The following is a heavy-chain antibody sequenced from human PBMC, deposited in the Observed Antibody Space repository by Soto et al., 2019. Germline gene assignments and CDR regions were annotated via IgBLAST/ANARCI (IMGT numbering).Heavy chain of an antibody. Sequence: QPGGSLRLSCAASGFTFSSYAMSWVRQAPGKGLEWFSAISGSGGSTYYADSVKGRFTISRDNSKNTLYLQMNSLRADDTAVYYCAKQAFNIVGATRDDYWGQGTLVTVS. CDR2: ISGSGGST. CDR3: AKQAFNIVGATRDDY. D-gene: IGHD1-26*01. V-gene: IGHV3-23*01. J-gene: IGHJ4*02. CDR1: GFTFSSYA.